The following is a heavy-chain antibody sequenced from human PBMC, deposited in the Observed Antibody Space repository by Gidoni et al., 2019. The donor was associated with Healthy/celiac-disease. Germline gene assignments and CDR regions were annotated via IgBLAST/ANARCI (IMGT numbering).Heavy chain of an antibody. D-gene: IGHD5-18*01. J-gene: IGHJ4*02. CDR3: ARPSSVAGGYSYGPFDY. CDR1: GGPTSSRSYY. V-gene: IGHV4-39*01. Sequence: QLQLQESGPGLVKPSATLSLTCTVSGGPTSSRSYYSGWIRLPPGQGLEWIGSIYYSGSTYYNPSLKSRVTISVDTSKSQFSRKLSSVTAADTAVYYCARPSSVAGGYSYGPFDYWGQGTLVTVSS. CDR2: IYYSGST.